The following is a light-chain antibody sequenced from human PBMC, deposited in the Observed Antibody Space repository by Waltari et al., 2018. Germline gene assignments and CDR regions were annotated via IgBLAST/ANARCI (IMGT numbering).Light chain of an antibody. CDR1: QSVLYSSNNKNY. J-gene: IGKJ1*01. V-gene: IGKV4-1*01. CDR2: WES. Sequence: DIVMTQSPDSLAVSLGERATINCKSSQSVLYSSNNKNYLAWYQQKPGQPPKLLIYWESTRVSGVPDRFSGRGLGTDLTLTSSSLQAEDVAVYCCQEYYSTPQTFGQGTNVEIK. CDR3: QEYYSTPQT.